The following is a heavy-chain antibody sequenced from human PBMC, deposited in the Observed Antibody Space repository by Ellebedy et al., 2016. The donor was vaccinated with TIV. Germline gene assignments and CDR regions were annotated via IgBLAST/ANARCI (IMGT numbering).Heavy chain of an antibody. V-gene: IGHV3-48*04. D-gene: IGHD1-26*01. CDR3: ATDEGGSYDS. Sequence: GESLKISCEGSGFNFNSYSMNWVRQSPGKGLEWLSYISRTSNTIYYADSVKGRFTVSRDNTTNTLYLQMSGLRADDSAVYYCATDEGGSYDSWGQGTRVSVSS. CDR2: ISRTSNTI. CDR1: GFNFNSYS. J-gene: IGHJ4*02.